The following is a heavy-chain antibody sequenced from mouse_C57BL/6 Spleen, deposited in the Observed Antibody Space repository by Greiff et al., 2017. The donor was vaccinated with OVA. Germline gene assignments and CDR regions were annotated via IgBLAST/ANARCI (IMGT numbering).Heavy chain of an antibody. J-gene: IGHJ3*01. CDR1: GYAFSSSW. D-gene: IGHD3-2*02. CDR3: ARLGEAWFAY. CDR2: IYPGDGDT. V-gene: IGHV1-82*01. Sequence: VQLQESGPELVKPGASVKISCKASGYAFSSSWLNWVKQRPGKGLEWIGRIYPGDGDTNYNGKFKGKATLTADKSSSTAYMQLSSLTSEDSAVYFCARLGEAWFAYWGQGTLVTVSA.